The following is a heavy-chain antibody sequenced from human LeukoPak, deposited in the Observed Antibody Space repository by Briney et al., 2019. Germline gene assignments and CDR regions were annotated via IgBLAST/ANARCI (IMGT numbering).Heavy chain of an antibody. CDR1: GYRFTSSW. Sequence: GESLQSSCKGSGYRFTSSWIGWVRQMPGKGMEWLGIIYPGDSDTRYSPSFQGEVTILADRSISTAYLQWSSLKASDTAMYYCASMPNLDIIYWGQGTLVTVSS. J-gene: IGHJ4*02. D-gene: IGHD5-12*01. V-gene: IGHV5-51*01. CDR3: ASMPNLDIIY. CDR2: IYPGDSDT.